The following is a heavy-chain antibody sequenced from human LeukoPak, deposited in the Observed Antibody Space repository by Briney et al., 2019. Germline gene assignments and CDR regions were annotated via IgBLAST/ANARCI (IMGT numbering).Heavy chain of an antibody. V-gene: IGHV3-11*01. CDR3: AKVPKWSRSHMDV. Sequence: GGSLRLSCAASGFTFSDYYMSWIRQAPGKGLEWVSYISSSGSTIYYADSVKGRFTISRDNAKNSLYLQMNSLRAEDTAVYYCAKVPKWSRSHMDVWGKGTTVTASS. D-gene: IGHD6-13*01. CDR1: GFTFSDYY. CDR2: ISSSGSTI. J-gene: IGHJ6*03.